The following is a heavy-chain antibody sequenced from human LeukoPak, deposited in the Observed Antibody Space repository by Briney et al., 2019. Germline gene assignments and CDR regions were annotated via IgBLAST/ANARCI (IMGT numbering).Heavy chain of an antibody. CDR1: GYTFTTYY. CDR2: INPSGDTT. Sequence: ASVKVSCKASGYTFTTYYMHWVRQAPGQGLEWMGVINPSGDTTTYAQKFQGRVTMTRDTSTSTLYMELSSLRSEDTAVYYCARGGSANYFYYFDYWGQGPLVTVSS. CDR3: ARGGSANYFYYFDY. D-gene: IGHD3-16*01. J-gene: IGHJ4*02. V-gene: IGHV1-46*01.